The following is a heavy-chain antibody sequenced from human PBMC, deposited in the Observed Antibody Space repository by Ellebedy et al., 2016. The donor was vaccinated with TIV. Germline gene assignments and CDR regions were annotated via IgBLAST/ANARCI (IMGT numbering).Heavy chain of an antibody. CDR2: VYHSGTT. CDR3: ARDRDVTSRGILDY. J-gene: IGHJ4*02. CDR1: GASISSNNW. Sequence: MPSETLSLTCAVSGASISSNNWWPWVRQAPGRGLEWIGAVYHSGTTYSNPSLKSRVTVSVDTSKNQFSLKLTSVTAADTAMYYCARDRDVTSRGILDYWGQGILVTVSS. V-gene: IGHV4-4*02. D-gene: IGHD5-24*01.